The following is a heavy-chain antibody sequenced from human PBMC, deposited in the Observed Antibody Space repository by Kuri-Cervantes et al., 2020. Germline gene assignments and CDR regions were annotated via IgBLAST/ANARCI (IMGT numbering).Heavy chain of an antibody. Sequence: GESLKISCAASGFNFSDYFMSWIRQAPGKGLEWVSYISSSGSTIYYGDSVKDRFIISRDNAMKSLSLQMNTQRAEDTAVYYCARTQIAAAYAFDIWGQGTMVTVSS. V-gene: IGHV3-11*04. CDR2: ISSSGSTI. D-gene: IGHD6-13*01. CDR1: GFNFSDYF. J-gene: IGHJ3*02. CDR3: ARTQIAAAYAFDI.